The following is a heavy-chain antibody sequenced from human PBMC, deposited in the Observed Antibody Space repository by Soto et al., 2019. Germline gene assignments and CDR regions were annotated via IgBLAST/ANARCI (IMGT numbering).Heavy chain of an antibody. CDR1: VFTFSSYA. V-gene: IGHV3-23*01. J-gene: IGHJ6*02. Sequence: WWSLRLSCSASVFTFSSYAMTWVRQAPGKRLEWVSGISGSGGTTSYTDSVKGRFTISRDNSKKTLFLEMKSLGVEDTAVYFCARDVWETTSRYYGLDLWGLGTTVTVSS. D-gene: IGHD1-26*01. CDR3: ARDVWETTSRYYGLDL. CDR2: ISGSGGTT.